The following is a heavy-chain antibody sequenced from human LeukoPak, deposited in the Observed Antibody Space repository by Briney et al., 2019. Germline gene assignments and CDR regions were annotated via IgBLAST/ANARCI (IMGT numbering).Heavy chain of an antibody. D-gene: IGHD1-14*01. CDR1: GGSISSYY. CDR2: IYYSGST. V-gene: IGHV4-59*01. J-gene: IGHJ4*02. Sequence: SETLSLTCAVSGGSISSYYWSWIRQPPGKGLEWIGYIYYSGSTNYNPSLKSRVTISVDTSKNQFSLKLSSVTAADTAVYYCARDSLTPLWGQGTLVTVSS. CDR3: ARDSLTPL.